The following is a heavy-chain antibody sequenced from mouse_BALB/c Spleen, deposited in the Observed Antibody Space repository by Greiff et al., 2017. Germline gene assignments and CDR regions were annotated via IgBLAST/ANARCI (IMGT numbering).Heavy chain of an antibody. V-gene: IGHV2-5-1*01. CDR2: IWRGGST. CDR1: GFSLTSYG. J-gene: IGHJ2*01. D-gene: IGHD1-1*02. Sequence: VKLMESGPSLVQPSQSLSITCTVSGFSLTSYGVHWVRQSPGKGLEWLGVIWRGGSTDYNAAFMSRLSITKDNSKSQVFFKMNSLQADDTAIYYCAKKGGGNYLDYWGQGTTLTVSS. CDR3: AKKGGGNYLDY.